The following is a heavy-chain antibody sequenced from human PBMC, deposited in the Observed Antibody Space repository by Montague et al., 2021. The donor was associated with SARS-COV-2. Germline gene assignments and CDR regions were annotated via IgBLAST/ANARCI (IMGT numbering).Heavy chain of an antibody. J-gene: IGHJ5*02. V-gene: IGHV4-59*11. CDR1: GRSMSDHY. D-gene: IGHD3-10*01. CDR2: IYYSGGI. Sequence: ETLSLTCTVSGRSMSDHYWAWIRQPPGKGLEWLAYIYYSGGINSNASLKSRVTMSVDTSKNQFSLKLTSVTAADTAVYYCARAVSVRRAVNWFDPWGQRTLVTVSS. CDR3: ARAVSVRRAVNWFDP.